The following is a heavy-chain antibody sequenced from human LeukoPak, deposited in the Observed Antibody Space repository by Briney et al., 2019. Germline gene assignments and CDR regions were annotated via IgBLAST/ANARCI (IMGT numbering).Heavy chain of an antibody. J-gene: IGHJ4*02. V-gene: IGHV3-30-3*01. CDR1: GFTFSSYA. CDR3: ASGYCGRTTCSPPFDY. CDR2: ISYDGSNK. D-gene: IGHD2-2*01. Sequence: PGGSLRLSCAASGFTFSSYAMHWVRQAPGKGLEWVAVISYDGSNKYYADSVKGRFTISRDNSKNTLYLEMNSLRAGDTAVYYCASGYCGRTTCSPPFDYWGQGTLVTVSS.